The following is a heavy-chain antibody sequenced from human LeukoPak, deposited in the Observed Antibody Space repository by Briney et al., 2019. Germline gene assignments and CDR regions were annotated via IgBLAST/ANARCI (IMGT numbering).Heavy chain of an antibody. V-gene: IGHV3-64D*09. CDR3: VRGYSFGPYGMDV. J-gene: IGHJ6*02. D-gene: IGHD2-15*01. CDR2: ISDSGGST. Sequence: GGSLGLSCSASGFPFSSYAMHWVRQAPGKGLEYVSAISDSGGSTYYADSVKGRFTISRDNSKNTLYLQMSSLRAEDTAVYLCVRGYSFGPYGMDVWGQGTTVTVSS. CDR1: GFPFSSYA.